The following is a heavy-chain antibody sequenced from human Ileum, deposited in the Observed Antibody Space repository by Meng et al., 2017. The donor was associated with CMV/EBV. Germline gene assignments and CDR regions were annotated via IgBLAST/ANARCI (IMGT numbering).Heavy chain of an antibody. J-gene: IGHJ4*02. Sequence: GGSLRLSCAASGFIFNNAWMSWVRQAPGKGLEWVARIKGKTDGGTPDYAAPVEGRFNISKDDSKTTLYLQMAGLKTEDTAVYYCTTDLRATRAGRPFATGFDHWGRGTLVTVSS. V-gene: IGHV3-15*01. CDR2: IKGKTDGGTP. D-gene: IGHD6-6*01. CDR1: GFIFNNAW. CDR3: TTDLRATRAGRPFATGFDH.